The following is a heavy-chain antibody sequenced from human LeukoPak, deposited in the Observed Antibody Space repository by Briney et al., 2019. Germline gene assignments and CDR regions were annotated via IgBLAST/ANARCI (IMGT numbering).Heavy chain of an antibody. CDR1: GGSISSYY. J-gene: IGHJ4*02. CDR3: ASGEQLWFLFDY. V-gene: IGHV4-59*01. D-gene: IGHD5-18*01. Sequence: SETLSLTCTVSGGSISSYYWSWIRQPPGKGLEWIGYIYYSGSTNYNPSLKSRVTISVDTSKNQFSLKLSSVTAADTAVYYCASGEQLWFLFDYWGQGTLVTVSS. CDR2: IYYSGST.